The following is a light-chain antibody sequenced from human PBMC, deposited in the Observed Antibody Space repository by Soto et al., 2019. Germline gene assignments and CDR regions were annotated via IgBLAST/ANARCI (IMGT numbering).Light chain of an antibody. J-gene: IGLJ2*01. Sequence: QSVLTQPASVSGSPGQSITISCTGTSSDVGGYNYVSWYQQHPGKAPKLMIYDVSNRPSGVSNRFSGSKSGNTASLTISGXXXXXXXDYYCSSYTSSSTLVFGGGTKL. CDR2: DVS. CDR1: SSDVGGYNY. V-gene: IGLV2-14*01. CDR3: SSYTSSSTLV.